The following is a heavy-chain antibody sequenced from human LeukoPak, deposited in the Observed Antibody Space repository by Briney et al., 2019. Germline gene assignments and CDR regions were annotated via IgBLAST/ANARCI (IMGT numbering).Heavy chain of an antibody. J-gene: IGHJ4*02. CDR3: AKDAQRGFDYSNSLEY. Sequence: GGPLRLSCAASGFTFSHFGFHWVRQAPGKGLEGVAFIWQDGTHQFYAASVTGRLIISSESSQNTVDLEMHSLKTEDTAIYCCAKDAQRGFDYSNSLEYWGPGTLVTVSS. D-gene: IGHD4-11*01. CDR2: IWQDGTHQ. CDR1: GFTFSHFG. V-gene: IGHV3-30*02.